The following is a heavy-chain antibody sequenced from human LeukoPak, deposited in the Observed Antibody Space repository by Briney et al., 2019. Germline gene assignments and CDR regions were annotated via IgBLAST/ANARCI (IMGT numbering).Heavy chain of an antibody. D-gene: IGHD2-2*01. V-gene: IGHV3-23*01. CDR1: GFTFDDYA. CDR2: ISGSGGST. Sequence: PGRSLRLSCAASGFTFDDYAMHWVRQAPGKGLEWVSAISGSGGSTYYADSVKGRFTISRDNSKNTLYLQMNSLRAEDTAVYYCAKDPRPGCSSTSCTGDYYYYYMDVWGKGTTVTVSS. J-gene: IGHJ6*03. CDR3: AKDPRPGCSSTSCTGDYYYYYMDV.